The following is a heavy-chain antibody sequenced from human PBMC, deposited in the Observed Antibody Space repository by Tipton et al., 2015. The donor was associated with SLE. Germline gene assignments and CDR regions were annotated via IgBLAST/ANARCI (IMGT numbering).Heavy chain of an antibody. CDR1: GGSISSHY. CDR2: IYYSGST. CDR3: ARPRGFRSGRGAFDI. V-gene: IGHV4-59*11. D-gene: IGHD3-3*01. Sequence: TLSLTCTVSGGSISSHYWSWIRQPPGKGLEWIGYIYYSGSTNYNPSLKSRVTISVDTSKNQFSLKLSSVTAADTAVYYCARPRGFRSGRGAFDIWGQGTMVTVSS. J-gene: IGHJ3*02.